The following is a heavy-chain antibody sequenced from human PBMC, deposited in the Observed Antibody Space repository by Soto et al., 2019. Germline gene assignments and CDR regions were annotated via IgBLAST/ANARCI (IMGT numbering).Heavy chain of an antibody. CDR3: AKDTGGSGWSYCYGMDV. CDR1: GFTFSSYA. J-gene: IGHJ6*02. D-gene: IGHD6-19*01. V-gene: IGHV3-23*01. CDR2: ISGSGGST. Sequence: GGSLRLSCAASGFTFSSYAMSWVRQAPGKGLEWVSAISGSGGSTYYADSVKGRFTISRDNSKNTLYLQMNSLRAEDTAVYYCAKDTGGSGWSYCYGMDVWGQGTTVTVSS.